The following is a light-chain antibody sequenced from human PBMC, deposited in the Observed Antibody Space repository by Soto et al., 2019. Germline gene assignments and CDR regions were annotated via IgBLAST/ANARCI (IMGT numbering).Light chain of an antibody. CDR2: RDS. Sequence: SSELTQPLSVSVALGQTARITCGGNNIGSKNVHWYQQKPGQAPVLVIYRDSNRPSGIPERFSGSNSGNTATLTISRAQAGDEADYYCQVWDSSTDWVFGGGTKLTVL. J-gene: IGLJ3*02. CDR1: NIGSKN. V-gene: IGLV3-9*01. CDR3: QVWDSSTDWV.